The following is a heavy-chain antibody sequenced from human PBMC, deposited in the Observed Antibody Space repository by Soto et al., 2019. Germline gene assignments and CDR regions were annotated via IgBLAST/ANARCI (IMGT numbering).Heavy chain of an antibody. J-gene: IGHJ6*02. CDR2: ISYDGSNK. V-gene: IGHV3-30*18. D-gene: IGHD3-3*01. CDR3: AKDPNITIFGVVIRYPWGYYGMDV. CDR1: GVTFSSYS. Sequence: GGPLRLSCTASGVTFSSYSIHWVRQGQAKGQELVAIISYDGSNKYYADSVKGRFTISRDNSNNTLYLQMNSLRAEDTAVYYCAKDPNITIFGVVIRYPWGYYGMDVWGQGTTVTVSS.